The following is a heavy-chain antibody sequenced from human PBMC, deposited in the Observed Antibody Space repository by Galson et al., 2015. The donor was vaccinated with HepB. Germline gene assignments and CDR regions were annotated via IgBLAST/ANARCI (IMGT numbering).Heavy chain of an antibody. CDR1: GFSLSTTEMR. D-gene: IGHD6-19*01. Sequence: PALVKPTQTLTLTCTFSGFSLSTTEMRVSWIRQPPGKALEWLARIDWDDDKFYSTSLKTRLTISKDTSKNQVVLTMTNMDPVDTATYYCARSGYSSGWYPWYFDLWGRGTLGTVSS. CDR2: IDWDDDK. CDR3: ARSGYSSGWYPWYFDL. V-gene: IGHV2-70*04. J-gene: IGHJ2*01.